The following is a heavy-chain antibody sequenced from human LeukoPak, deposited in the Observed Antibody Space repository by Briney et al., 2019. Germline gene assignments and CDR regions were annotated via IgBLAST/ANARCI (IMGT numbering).Heavy chain of an antibody. CDR2: IYYSGST. D-gene: IGHD2-2*01. V-gene: IGHV4-31*03. CDR3: ARDRGEVPAAGTSLYYYYYGMDV. J-gene: IGHJ6*02. CDR1: GGSISSGGYY. Sequence: SETLSLTCTVSGGSISSGGYYWSWIRQHPGKGLEWIGYIYYSGSTCYNPSLKSRVTISVDTSKNQFSLKLSSVTAADTAVYYCARDRGEVPAAGTSLYYYYYGMDVWGQGTTVTVSS.